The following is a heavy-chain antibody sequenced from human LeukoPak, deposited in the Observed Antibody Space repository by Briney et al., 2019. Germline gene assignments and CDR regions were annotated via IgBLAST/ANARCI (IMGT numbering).Heavy chain of an antibody. Sequence: GGSLRLSCAASGFTFSSYGMHWVRQAPGKGLEWVAVISYDGSNKYYADSVKGRFTISRDNSKNTLYLQMNSLRAEDTAVYYCAKALIGYCSGGSCYSIDYWGQGTLVTVSS. D-gene: IGHD2-15*01. J-gene: IGHJ4*02. CDR3: AKALIGYCSGGSCYSIDY. CDR1: GFTFSSYG. CDR2: ISYDGSNK. V-gene: IGHV3-30*18.